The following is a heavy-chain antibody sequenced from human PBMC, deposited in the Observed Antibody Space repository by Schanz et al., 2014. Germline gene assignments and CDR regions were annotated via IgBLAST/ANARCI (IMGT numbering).Heavy chain of an antibody. CDR1: GFSFSDYG. Sequence: QVQLVESGGGVVQPGRSLRLSCAGSGFSFSDYGMHWVRQAPGKGLEWVAATWYDGSTKYYADSAKGRFTISRDNSKNTLYLQMNSLRAEDTAVYYCARGHYGLDVWGPGTSVTVSS. D-gene: IGHD3-10*01. V-gene: IGHV3-33*08. CDR3: ARGHYGLDV. CDR2: TWYDGSTK. J-gene: IGHJ6*02.